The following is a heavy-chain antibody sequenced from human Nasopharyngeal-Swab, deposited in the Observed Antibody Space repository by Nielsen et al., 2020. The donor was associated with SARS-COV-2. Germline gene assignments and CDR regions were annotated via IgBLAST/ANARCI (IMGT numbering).Heavy chain of an antibody. CDR2: ISYDGSNK. V-gene: IGHV3-30*04. J-gene: IGHJ6*02. CDR3: ARALWGSYYYGMDV. CDR1: GFTFSSYA. Sequence: GESLKISCAVSGFTFSSYAMHWVRQAPGKGLEWVAVISYDGSNKYYADSVKGRFTISRDNSKNTLYLQMNSLRAEDTAVYYCARALWGSYYYGMDVWGQGTTVTVSS. D-gene: IGHD7-27*01.